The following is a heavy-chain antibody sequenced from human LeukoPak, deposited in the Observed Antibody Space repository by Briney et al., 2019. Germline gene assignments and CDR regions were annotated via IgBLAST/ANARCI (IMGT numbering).Heavy chain of an antibody. V-gene: IGHV3-53*01. CDR3: ARVRDEAGAYYYYYMDV. Sequence: GGSLRLSCAASGFTFSSYWMSWVRQAPGKGLEWVSVIYSGGSTYYADSVKGRFTISRDNSKNTLYLQMNSLRAEDTAVYYCARVRDEAGAYYYYYMDVWGKGTTVTISS. CDR2: IYSGGST. CDR1: GFTFSSYW. D-gene: IGHD3-10*01. J-gene: IGHJ6*03.